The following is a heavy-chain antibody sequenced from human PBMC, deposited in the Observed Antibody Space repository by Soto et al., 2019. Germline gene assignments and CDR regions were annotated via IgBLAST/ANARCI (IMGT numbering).Heavy chain of an antibody. J-gene: IGHJ6*02. CDR3: ARDSIAAAEDYYYGMDV. V-gene: IGHV4-39*02. Sequence: SETLSLTCTVSGGSISSSSYYWGWIRQPPGKGLEWIGSIYYSGSTYYNPSLKSRVTISVDTSKNQFSLKLSSVTAADTAVYYCARDSIAAAEDYYYGMDVWGQGTTVTVSS. CDR2: IYYSGST. CDR1: GGSISSSSYY. D-gene: IGHD6-13*01.